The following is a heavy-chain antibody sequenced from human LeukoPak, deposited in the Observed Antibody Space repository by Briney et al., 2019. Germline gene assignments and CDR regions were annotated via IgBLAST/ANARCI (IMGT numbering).Heavy chain of an antibody. CDR1: GYTFTSYY. J-gene: IGHJ5*02. Sequence: GASVKVSCKASGYTFTSYYMHCVRQAPGQGLEWMGIINPSGGSTSYAQKFQGRVTITADKSTSTAYMELSSLRSEDTAVYYCARVGDDCSSTSCTTYNWFDPWGQGTLVTVSS. CDR2: INPSGGST. CDR3: ARVGDDCSSTSCTTYNWFDP. V-gene: IGHV1-46*01. D-gene: IGHD2-2*01.